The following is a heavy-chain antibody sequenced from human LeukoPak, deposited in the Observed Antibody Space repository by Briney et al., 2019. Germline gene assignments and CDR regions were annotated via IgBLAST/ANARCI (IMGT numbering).Heavy chain of an antibody. Sequence: GGSLRLSCAASGFTFDGYGMSWVRHAPGKGLEWVSGINWNGGSTGYADSVKGRFTISRDNAKNSLYLQMNSLRAEDTALYYCARSFIHRYYYYYMDVWGKGTTVTVSS. J-gene: IGHJ6*03. CDR2: INWNGGST. V-gene: IGHV3-20*04. CDR1: GFTFDGYG. D-gene: IGHD3-16*02. CDR3: ARSFIHRYYYYYMDV.